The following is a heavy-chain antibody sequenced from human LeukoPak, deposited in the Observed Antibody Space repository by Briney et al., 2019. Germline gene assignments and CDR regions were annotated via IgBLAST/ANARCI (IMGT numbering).Heavy chain of an antibody. Sequence: SETLSLTCTVSGGSISSGGYSWSWIRQPPGKGLEWIGYIYHSGSTYYNPSLKSRVTISVDRSKNQFSLKLSSVTAADTAVYYCARFTYYYDSSGLFDYWGQGTLVTVSS. J-gene: IGHJ4*02. CDR3: ARFTYYYDSSGLFDY. D-gene: IGHD3-22*01. CDR2: IYHSGST. CDR1: GGSISSGGYS. V-gene: IGHV4-30-2*01.